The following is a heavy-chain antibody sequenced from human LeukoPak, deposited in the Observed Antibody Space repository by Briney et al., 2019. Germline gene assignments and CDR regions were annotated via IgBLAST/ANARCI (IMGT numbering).Heavy chain of an antibody. CDR1: GGSISSGSYY. J-gene: IGHJ6*03. D-gene: IGHD5-24*01. V-gene: IGHV4-61*02. CDR3: ARDKRDGYNYHYYMDV. Sequence: SQTLSLTCTVSGGSISSGSYYRSWIRQPAGKGLEWIGRIYTSGSTNYNPSLKSRVTISVDTSKNQFSLKLSSVTAADTAVYYCARDKRDGYNYHYYMDVWGKGTTVTVSS. CDR2: IYTSGST.